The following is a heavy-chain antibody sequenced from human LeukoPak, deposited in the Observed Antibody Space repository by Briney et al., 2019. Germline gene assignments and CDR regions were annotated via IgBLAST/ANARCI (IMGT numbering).Heavy chain of an antibody. D-gene: IGHD6-6*01. CDR1: GFTFSSYA. V-gene: IGHV3-23*01. J-gene: IGHJ4*02. CDR2: ISGSGGST. CDR3: AKDSRVLYSSSPSDY. Sequence: PGGSLRLSCAASGFTFSSYAMSWVRQAPGKGLEWVSAISGSGGSTYYADSLKGRFTISRDNSKNTLSLQMNSLRAEDTAVYYCAKDSRVLYSSSPSDYWGQGTLVTVSS.